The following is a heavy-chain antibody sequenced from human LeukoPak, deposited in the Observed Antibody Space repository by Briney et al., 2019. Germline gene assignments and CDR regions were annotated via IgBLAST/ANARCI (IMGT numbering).Heavy chain of an antibody. J-gene: IGHJ4*02. Sequence: ASVKVSCKASGYTYANFGITWVRQAPGQGLEWMGWISVYNGNTNYAQNLQGRVTLTTDTSTSTAYMELRSLRSDDTALYYCARTCSSSSCYMVHWGQGTLVTVSS. D-gene: IGHD2-2*02. CDR2: ISVYNGNT. CDR3: ARTCSSSSCYMVH. V-gene: IGHV1-18*01. CDR1: GYTYANFG.